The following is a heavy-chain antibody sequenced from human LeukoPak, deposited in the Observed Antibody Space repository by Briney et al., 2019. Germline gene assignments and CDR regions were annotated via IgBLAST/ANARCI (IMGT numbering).Heavy chain of an antibody. V-gene: IGHV1-2*02. J-gene: IGHJ5*02. CDR3: ARRSFAFSFDP. CDR2: INPNSGGT. D-gene: IGHD3-3*01. CDR1: GYTFTGYY. Sequence: ASVKVSCSASGYTFTGYYMHWARQAPGQGLEWMGWINPNSGGTNYAQKFQGRVTMTRDTSISTAYMELSRLRSDDTAVYYCARRSFAFSFDPWGQGTLVTVSS.